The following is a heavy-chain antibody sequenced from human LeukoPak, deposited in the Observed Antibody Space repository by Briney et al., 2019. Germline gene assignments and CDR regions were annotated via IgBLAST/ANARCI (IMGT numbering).Heavy chain of an antibody. V-gene: IGHV3-73*01. D-gene: IGHD3-10*01. CDR2: IRSTANGYAT. CDR3: TGNYYGSGSYADFDY. CDR1: GFTFSGSA. Sequence: PGGSLRLSCAASGFTFSGSALHWVRQASGKGLGGVGGIRSTANGYATAYAASVKGRFTISRDDSKNTAYLQMDSLKTEDTAVYYCTGNYYGSGSYADFDYWGQGTLVTVSS. J-gene: IGHJ4*02.